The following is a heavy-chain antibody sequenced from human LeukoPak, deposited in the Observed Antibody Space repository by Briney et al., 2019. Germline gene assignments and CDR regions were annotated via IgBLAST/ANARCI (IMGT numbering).Heavy chain of an antibody. CDR3: AKSLSALPAALDY. CDR1: GFTFSSYG. J-gene: IGHJ4*02. D-gene: IGHD2-2*01. V-gene: IGHV3-30*02. Sequence: GGSLRLSCAASGFTFSSYGMHLVRQAPGKGLEWVAFIRYDGSNKYYADSVKGRFTISRDNSKNTLYLQMNSLRAEDTAVYYCAKSLSALPAALDYWGQGTLVTVSS. CDR2: IRYDGSNK.